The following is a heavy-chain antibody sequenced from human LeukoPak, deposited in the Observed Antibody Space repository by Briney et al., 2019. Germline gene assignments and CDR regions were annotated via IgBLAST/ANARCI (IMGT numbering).Heavy chain of an antibody. CDR1: GGTFSSYA. CDR3: ARPGYYDSSGYSY. V-gene: IGHV1-69*05. CDR2: IIPIFGTA. J-gene: IGHJ4*02. Sequence: SVKVSCKASGGTFSSYAISWVRQAPGQGLEWMGGIIPIFGTANYAQKFQGRVTITTDESTSTAYMEPSSLRSEDTAVYYCARPGYYDSSGYSYWGQGTLVTVSS. D-gene: IGHD3-22*01.